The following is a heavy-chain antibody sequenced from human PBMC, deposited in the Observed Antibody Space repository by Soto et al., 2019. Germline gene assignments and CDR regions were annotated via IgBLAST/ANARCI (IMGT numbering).Heavy chain of an antibody. D-gene: IGHD6-13*01. V-gene: IGHV3-30*18. CDR3: AKAHRTHSSSWYQDYYYGMDV. CDR2: ISYDGSNK. J-gene: IGHJ6*02. CDR1: GFTFSSYG. Sequence: PVGSLRLSCAASGFTFSSYGMHWVRQAPGKGLEWVAVISYDGSNKYYADSVKGRFTISRDNSKNTLYLQMNSLRAEDTAVYYCAKAHRTHSSSWYQDYYYGMDVWGQGTTVTVSS.